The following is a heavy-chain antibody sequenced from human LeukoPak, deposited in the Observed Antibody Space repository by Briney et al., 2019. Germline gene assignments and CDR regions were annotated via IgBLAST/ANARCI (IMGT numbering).Heavy chain of an antibody. J-gene: IGHJ6*02. CDR3: ARDKLDYGTHSTYYYYYGMDV. CDR2: IYYSGST. Sequence: SETLSLTCTVSGGSISSYYWSWIRQPPGKGLEWIGYIYYSGSTNYNPSLKSRVTISVDASKNQFSLRLSSVTAADTAVYYCARDKLDYGTHSTYYYYYGMDVWGQGTTVTVSS. V-gene: IGHV4-59*01. CDR1: GGSISSYY. D-gene: IGHD4/OR15-4a*01.